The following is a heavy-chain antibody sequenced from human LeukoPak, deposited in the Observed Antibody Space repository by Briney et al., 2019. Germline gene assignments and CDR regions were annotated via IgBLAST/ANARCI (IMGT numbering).Heavy chain of an antibody. CDR2: IRYDGSNK. CDR3: AKPPAGKTQYSSSWYGHYFDY. CDR1: GFTFSSYG. Sequence: PGGSLRLSCAASGFTFSSYGMHRVRQAPGKGLEWVAFIRYDGSNKYYADSVKGRFTISRDNSKNTLYLQMNSLRAEDTAVYYCAKPPAGKTQYSSSWYGHYFDYWGQGTLVTVSS. J-gene: IGHJ4*02. D-gene: IGHD6-13*01. V-gene: IGHV3-30*02.